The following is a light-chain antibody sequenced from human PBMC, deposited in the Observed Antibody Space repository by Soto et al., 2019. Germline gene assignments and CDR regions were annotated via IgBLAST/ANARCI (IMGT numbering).Light chain of an antibody. CDR2: GAS. J-gene: IGKJ3*01. CDR1: QSISSH. V-gene: IGKV3-20*01. Sequence: EIVLTQSPGTLSLSLGERATLACRASQSISSHLAWYQQKPGQAPRLLMYGASTRAFGIPDRFSGSESGTDFTITINILEPEDFALYYCQQYENSPPTFGPGTTVDIK. CDR3: QQYENSPPT.